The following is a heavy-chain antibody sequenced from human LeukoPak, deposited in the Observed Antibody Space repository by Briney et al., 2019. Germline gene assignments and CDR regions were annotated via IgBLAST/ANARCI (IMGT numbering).Heavy chain of an antibody. J-gene: IGHJ6*03. CDR3: ARVGGTMVRGVIPGRYYMDV. V-gene: IGHV4-59*01. CDR2: IYYSGST. CDR1: GGSISSYY. Sequence: SETLSLTCTVSGGSISSYYWSWIRQPPGKGLEWIGYIYYSGSTNYTPSLRSRVTISVDTSKNQFSLKLSSVTAADTAVYYGARVGGTMVRGVIPGRYYMDVWGKGTTVTVSS. D-gene: IGHD3-10*01.